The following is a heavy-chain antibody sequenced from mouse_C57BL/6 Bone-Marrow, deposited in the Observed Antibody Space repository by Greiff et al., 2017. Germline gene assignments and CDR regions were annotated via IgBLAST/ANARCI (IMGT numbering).Heavy chain of an antibody. CDR2: INPSSGYT. D-gene: IGHD2-2*01. V-gene: IGHV1-4*01. J-gene: IGHJ3*01. CDR3: EGAGNSYGYLAWFAD. CDR1: GYTFTSYT. Sequence: QVQLQQSGAELARPGASVKMSCKASGYTFTSYTMHWVKQRPGQGLEWIGYINPSSGYTKYNQKFKDKATLTADKSSSTAYMQLRSLTSEDSAVYYCEGAGNSYGYLAWFADGGQGTLVTVSA.